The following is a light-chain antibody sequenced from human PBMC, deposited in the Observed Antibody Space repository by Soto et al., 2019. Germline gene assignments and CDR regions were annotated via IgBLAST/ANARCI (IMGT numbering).Light chain of an antibody. J-gene: IGKJ5*01. CDR1: QGISSH. CDR2: DAS. CDR3: QQLKSFPLN. Sequence: DIQVTQSPSTLSSSVGDRVTITCRASQGISSHLAWYQQKPGKAPKLLIYDASTLQSEAPSRFSGSGSGTEFTLTISSLLPEDFATYHCQQLKSFPLNFGQGTRLEIK. V-gene: IGKV1-9*01.